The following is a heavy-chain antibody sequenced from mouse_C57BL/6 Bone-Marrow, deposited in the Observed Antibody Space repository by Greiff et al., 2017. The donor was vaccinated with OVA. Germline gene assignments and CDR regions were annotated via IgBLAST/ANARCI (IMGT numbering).Heavy chain of an antibody. CDR1: GYTFTDYN. J-gene: IGHJ3*01. CDR3: AADGYYEAY. Sequence: EVKVVESGPELVKPGASVKMSCKASGYTFTDYNMHWVKQSHGKSLEWIGYINPNNGGTSYNQKFKGKATLTVNKSSSTAYMELRSLTSEDSAVYYCAADGYYEAYWGQGTLVTVSA. D-gene: IGHD2-3*01. V-gene: IGHV1-22*01. CDR2: INPNNGGT.